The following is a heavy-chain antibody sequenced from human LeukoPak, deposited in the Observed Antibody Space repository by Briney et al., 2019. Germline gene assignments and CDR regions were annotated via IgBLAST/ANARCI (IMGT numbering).Heavy chain of an antibody. J-gene: IGHJ2*01. D-gene: IGHD4-23*01. CDR3: ARALGDNAHWYFDL. CDR2: IYYSGST. Sequence: PSETLSLTCSVSGGSISSYYWSWIRQPPGKGLEWIGYIYYSGSTNYNPSLKSRVTISVDTSKNQFSLKLSSVTAADTAVYYCARALGDNAHWYFDLWGRGTQVTVSS. CDR1: GGSISSYY. V-gene: IGHV4-59*01.